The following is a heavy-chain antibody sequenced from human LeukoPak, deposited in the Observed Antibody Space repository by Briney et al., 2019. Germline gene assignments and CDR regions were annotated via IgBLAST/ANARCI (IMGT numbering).Heavy chain of an antibody. CDR1: GGSISSYY. CDR2: IYYSGST. D-gene: IGHD3-22*01. J-gene: IGHJ4*02. CDR3: AREGSDSSGYYYLRY. Sequence: SETLSLTCTVSGGSISSYYWSWIRQPPGKGLEWIGYIYYSGSTNYNPSLKSRVTISVDTSKNQISLKLSSVTAADTAVYYCAREGSDSSGYYYLRYWGQGTLVTVSS. V-gene: IGHV4-59*01.